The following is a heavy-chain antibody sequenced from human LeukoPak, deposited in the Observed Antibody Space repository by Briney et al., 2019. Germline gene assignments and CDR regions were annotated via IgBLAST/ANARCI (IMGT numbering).Heavy chain of an antibody. CDR1: GGSISSSSYY. J-gene: IGHJ6*03. Sequence: SETLSLTCAVSGGSISSSSYYWGWIRQPPGKGLEWIGSVYYRGNTYYNPSLKSRVTTSVDTSKNQFSLKLRSVTAADTAVYYCARTTEGYCRGRSCYSYYYYMDVWGKGTTVTVSS. CDR2: VYYRGNT. D-gene: IGHD2-15*01. CDR3: ARTTEGYCRGRSCYSYYYYMDV. V-gene: IGHV4-39*07.